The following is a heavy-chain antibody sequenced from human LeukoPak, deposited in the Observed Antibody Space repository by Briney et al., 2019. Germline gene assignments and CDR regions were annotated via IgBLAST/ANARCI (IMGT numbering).Heavy chain of an antibody. V-gene: IGHV4-59*01. CDR1: GGSISSYY. J-gene: IGHJ4*02. CDR3: ARHTAMVIADH. Sequence: SETLSLTCTVSGGSISSYYWSWIRQPPGKGLEWIGYIYYSGSTNYNPSLKSRVTISVDTSKNQFSLKLSSVTAADTAVYYCARHTAMVIADHWGQGTLVTVSS. D-gene: IGHD5-18*01. CDR2: IYYSGST.